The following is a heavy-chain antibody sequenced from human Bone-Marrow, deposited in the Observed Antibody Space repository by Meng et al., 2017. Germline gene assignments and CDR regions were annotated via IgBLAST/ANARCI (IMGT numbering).Heavy chain of an antibody. CDR2: IYYSGST. J-gene: IGHJ4*02. Sequence: QVQLTASGPGLVKPSQTLFLTCTVSGGSISSGGYYWSWIRQHPGKGLEWIGYIYYSGSTYYNPSLKSLVTISVDTSKNQFSLKLSSVTAADTAAYYCARVGYSGSRVTSYYFDYWGQGTLVTVSS. CDR3: ARVGYSGSRVTSYYFDY. D-gene: IGHD1-26*01. CDR1: GGSISSGGYY. V-gene: IGHV4-31*01.